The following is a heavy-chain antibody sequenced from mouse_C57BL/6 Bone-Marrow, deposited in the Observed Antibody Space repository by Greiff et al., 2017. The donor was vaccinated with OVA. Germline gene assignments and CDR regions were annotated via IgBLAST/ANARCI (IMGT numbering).Heavy chain of an antibody. V-gene: IGHV2-2*01. CDR3: ARDYYGSPWFAY. Sequence: VKLMESGPGLVQPSQSLSITCTVSGFSLTSYGVHWVRQSPGKGLEWLGVIWSGGSTDYNGAFISRLSISKDNSKSQVFFKMNSLQADDTAIYYCARDYYGSPWFAYWGQGTLVTVSA. D-gene: IGHD1-1*01. CDR1: GFSLTSYG. J-gene: IGHJ3*01. CDR2: IWSGGST.